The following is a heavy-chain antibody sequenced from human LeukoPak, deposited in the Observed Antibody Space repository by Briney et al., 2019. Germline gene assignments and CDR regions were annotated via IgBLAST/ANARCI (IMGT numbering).Heavy chain of an antibody. D-gene: IGHD3-3*01. J-gene: IGHJ4*02. Sequence: GGSLRLSCAASGFTFSSYWMSWVRQAPGKGLEWVANIKQDGSEKYYVDSVKGRFTISRDNAKNSLYLQMNSLRAEDTAVYYCARDFPPYYDFWSGYSLDYWGQGTLVTVSS. CDR2: IKQDGSEK. CDR3: ARDFPPYYDFWSGYSLDY. CDR1: GFTFSSYW. V-gene: IGHV3-7*01.